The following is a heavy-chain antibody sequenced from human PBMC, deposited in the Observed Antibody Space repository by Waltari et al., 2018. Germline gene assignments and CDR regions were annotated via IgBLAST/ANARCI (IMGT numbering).Heavy chain of an antibody. V-gene: IGHV4-61*02. Sequence: QVQLQESGPGLVKPSQTLSLTCTVSGGSISSGSYYWSWIRQPAGKGLEWIGRIYTSGSTNYNPSLKSRVTISVDTSKNQFSLKLSSVTAADTAVYYCASRNRYRGIWFGEKKGWFDPWGQGTLVTVSS. J-gene: IGHJ5*02. CDR2: IYTSGST. D-gene: IGHD3-10*01. CDR1: GGSISSGSYY. CDR3: ASRNRYRGIWFGEKKGWFDP.